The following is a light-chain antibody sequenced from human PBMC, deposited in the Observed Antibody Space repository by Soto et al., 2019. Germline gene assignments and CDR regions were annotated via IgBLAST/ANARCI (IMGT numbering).Light chain of an antibody. V-gene: IGKV1-39*01. CDR2: AAS. Sequence: DIPMTQSPSSLSASVGDRVTITCRASQSISSYLNWYQQKPGKAPKLLIYAASSLQSGVPSRFSGSGSGTDFTLTISSLQPEDFAPYYCQQSYSTPPWTFGQGTKVEIK. CDR1: QSISSY. CDR3: QQSYSTPPWT. J-gene: IGKJ1*01.